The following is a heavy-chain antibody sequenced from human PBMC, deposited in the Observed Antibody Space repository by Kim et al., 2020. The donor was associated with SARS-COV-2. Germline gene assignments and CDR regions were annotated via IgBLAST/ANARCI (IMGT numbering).Heavy chain of an antibody. CDR1: GFTFSSYG. Sequence: GGSLRLSCAASGFTFSSYGMHWVRQAPGKGLEWVAVIWYDGSNKYYADSVKGRFTISRDNSKNTLYLQMNSLRAEDTAVYYCARGGQVCSSTSCYPDYYCMDVWGKGTTVTVSS. CDR2: IWYDGSNK. D-gene: IGHD2-2*01. V-gene: IGHV3-33*01. J-gene: IGHJ6*03. CDR3: ARGGQVCSSTSCYPDYYCMDV.